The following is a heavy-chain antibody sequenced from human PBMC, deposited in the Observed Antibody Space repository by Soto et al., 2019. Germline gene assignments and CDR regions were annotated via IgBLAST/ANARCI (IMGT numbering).Heavy chain of an antibody. D-gene: IGHD3-10*01. Sequence: GGSLRLSCAASGFTFSSYAMHWVRQAPGKGLEWVAVISYDGSNKYYADSVKGRFTISRDNSKNTLYLQMNSLRAEDTAVYYCARDSFLWFGELSYWGQGTLVTVSS. CDR2: ISYDGSNK. J-gene: IGHJ4*02. CDR3: ARDSFLWFGELSY. V-gene: IGHV3-30-3*01. CDR1: GFTFSSYA.